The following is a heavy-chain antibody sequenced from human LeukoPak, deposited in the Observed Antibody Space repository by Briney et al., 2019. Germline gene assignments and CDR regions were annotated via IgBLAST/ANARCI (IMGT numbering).Heavy chain of an antibody. CDR2: VSATGYTT. CDR1: GFTFSSYG. D-gene: IGHD3-22*01. CDR3: AKGAVGKPESSGYPPHFDY. Sequence: GGSLRLSCVASGFTFSSYGMSWVRQAPGKGLEWVSYVSATGYTTNYADSVKGRFTMSRDNSKNTLSLQMNSLRAEDTAVYYCAKGAVGKPESSGYPPHFDYWGQGTLVSVSS. J-gene: IGHJ4*02. V-gene: IGHV3-23*01.